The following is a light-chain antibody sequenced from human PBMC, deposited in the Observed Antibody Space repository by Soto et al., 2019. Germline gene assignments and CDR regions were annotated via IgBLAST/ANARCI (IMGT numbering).Light chain of an antibody. Sequence: DIQMAQSRSTLCGAGGESGTRSWRASQTISSWLAWYQQKPGKAPKLLIYKASTLKSGVPSRFSGSGSVTQFTLTISRLQPADLATYSCQHHNRYSEAFGQGTKVGIK. J-gene: IGKJ1*01. CDR1: QTISSW. V-gene: IGKV1-5*03. CDR3: QHHNRYSEA. CDR2: KAS.